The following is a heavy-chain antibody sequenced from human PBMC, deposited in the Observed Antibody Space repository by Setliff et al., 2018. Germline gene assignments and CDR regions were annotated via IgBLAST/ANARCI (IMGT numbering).Heavy chain of an antibody. Sequence: PSETLSLTCSVSGGSISSYFWNWVRQPAGKGLEWIGRIYSNENTNYNPSLKSRVTMSIDTSKNQFSLRLTSVTAADTASYFCARQGGRLFDNWGQGTLVTVSS. V-gene: IGHV4-4*07. CDR1: GGSISSYF. J-gene: IGHJ4*02. CDR2: IYSNENT. CDR3: ARQGGRLFDN.